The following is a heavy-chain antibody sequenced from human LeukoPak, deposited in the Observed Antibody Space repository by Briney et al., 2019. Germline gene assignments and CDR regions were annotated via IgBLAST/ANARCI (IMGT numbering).Heavy chain of an antibody. V-gene: IGHV4-59*08. CDR1: GGSTSSYY. Sequence: SETLSLACTVSGGSTSSYYWSWLRQPPGKGLEWIGYINYSGNINYNPSLKSRVTISIDTSKNQFSLKLSPVTAADTAVYYCARLGDSSGYYLFDYWGQGTLVTVAS. D-gene: IGHD3-22*01. CDR3: ARLGDSSGYYLFDY. J-gene: IGHJ4*02. CDR2: INYSGNI.